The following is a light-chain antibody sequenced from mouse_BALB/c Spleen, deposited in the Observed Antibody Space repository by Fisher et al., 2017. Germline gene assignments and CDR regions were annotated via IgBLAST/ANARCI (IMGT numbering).Light chain of an antibody. CDR2: DTS. J-gene: IGKJ5*01. CDR1: SSVSY. Sequence: IVMTQTPAIMSASPGEKVTISCSASSSVSYMHWYQQKSGTSPKRWIYDTSKLASGVPARFSGSGSGTSYSLTIGTMEAEDAATYYCQQWSSNPLTFGAGTKLELK. V-gene: IGKV4-59*01. CDR3: QQWSSNPLT.